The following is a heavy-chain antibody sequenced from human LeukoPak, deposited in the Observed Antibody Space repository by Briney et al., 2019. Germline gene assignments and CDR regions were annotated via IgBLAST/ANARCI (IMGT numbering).Heavy chain of an antibody. CDR1: GGSFSGYY. V-gene: IGHV4-34*01. J-gene: IGHJ4*02. Sequence: SSETLSLTCAVYGGSFSGYYWSWIRQPPGKGLEWIGEINHSGSTNYNPSLKSRVTISVDTSKNQFSLKLSSVTAADTAVYYCARVDSSGYYSYYFDYWGQGTLVTVSS. CDR2: INHSGST. D-gene: IGHD3-22*01. CDR3: ARVDSSGYYSYYFDY.